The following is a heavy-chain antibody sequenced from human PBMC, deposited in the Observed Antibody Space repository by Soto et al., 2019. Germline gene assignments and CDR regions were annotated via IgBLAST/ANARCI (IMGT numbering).Heavy chain of an antibody. V-gene: IGHV4-31*03. Sequence: PSETLSLTCTVSGGSISSGGYYWSWIRQHPGKGLEWIGYIYYSGSTYYNPSLKSRVTISVDTSKNQFSLKLSSVTAADTAVYYCARSPDIVVVPAAMSYYYYYMDVWGKGTTVTVSS. CDR2: IYYSGST. CDR1: GGSISSGGYY. J-gene: IGHJ6*03. D-gene: IGHD2-2*01. CDR3: ARSPDIVVVPAAMSYYYYYMDV.